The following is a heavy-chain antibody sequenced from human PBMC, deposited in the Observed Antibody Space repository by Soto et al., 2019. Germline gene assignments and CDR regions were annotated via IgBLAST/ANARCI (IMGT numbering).Heavy chain of an antibody. CDR2: INHSGST. CDR3: ARGARVLLWFGELLRSFDY. D-gene: IGHD3-10*01. CDR1: GGSFSGYY. J-gene: IGHJ4*02. V-gene: IGHV4-34*01. Sequence: SETLSLTCAVYGGSFSGYYWSWIRQPPGKGLEWIGEINHSGSTNYNPSLKSRATISVDTSKNQFSLKLSSVTAADTAVYYCARGARVLLWFGELLRSFDYWGQGTLVTV.